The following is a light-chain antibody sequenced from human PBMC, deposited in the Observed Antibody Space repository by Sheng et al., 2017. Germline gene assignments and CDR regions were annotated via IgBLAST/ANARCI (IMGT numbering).Light chain of an antibody. V-gene: IGKV3-15*01. CDR1: QNIDRF. J-gene: IGKJ2*01. Sequence: EMVLTQSPASLSMSPGQRATLSCRASQNIDRFLAWYQQKPGQAPRLLIYAASTRATGIPLRFSDSGSGTEFTLTISSLQSDDFAVYYCQHFNNWPPRYTFGPGD. CDR2: AAS. CDR3: QHFNNWPPRYT.